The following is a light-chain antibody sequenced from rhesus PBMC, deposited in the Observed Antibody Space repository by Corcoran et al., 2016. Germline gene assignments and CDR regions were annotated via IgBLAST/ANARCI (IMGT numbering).Light chain of an antibody. CDR3: YQHRSGYS. J-gene: IGKJ2*01. Sequence: HVTLTQSPATLSVSPGERATLSRRASPSVSNSLAWYHQKHGQAPSPLIYGVSYRATGIPDRFRGSGAGGGSGTDFPLTISSREPEDVGFYPGYQHRSGYSFGQETKV. V-gene: IGKV3-10*01. CDR2: GVS. CDR1: PSVSNS.